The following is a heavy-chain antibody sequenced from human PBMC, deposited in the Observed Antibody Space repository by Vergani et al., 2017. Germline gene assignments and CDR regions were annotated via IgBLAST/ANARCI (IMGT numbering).Heavy chain of an antibody. D-gene: IGHD3-10*01. CDR1: GFSFSSHA. CDR2: ISNDGSKK. CDR3: AKAGSVTSGRLQYNFYMDV. V-gene: IGHV3-30*18. Sequence: QVQLAESGVGRVQPGRSLRLSCAASGFSFSSHAIHWVRQAPGKGLEWVAVISNDGSKKYYADSVKGRFTISRDNSKNTLDLQMNSLRTQDTAVYYCAKAGSVTSGRLQYNFYMDVWGRGTTVTVS. J-gene: IGHJ6*03.